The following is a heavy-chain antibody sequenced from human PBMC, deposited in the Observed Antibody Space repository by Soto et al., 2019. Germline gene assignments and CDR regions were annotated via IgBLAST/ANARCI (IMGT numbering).Heavy chain of an antibody. J-gene: IGHJ6*03. Sequence: ASVKVSCKASGYTFTSYDINWVRQATGQGLEWMGWMNPNSGNTGYAQKFQGRVTMTRKTSISTAYMELSSLRSEDTAVYYCARDVEDFDWPYYMDVWGKGTTVTVSS. V-gene: IGHV1-8*01. D-gene: IGHD3-9*01. CDR2: MNPNSGNT. CDR3: ARDVEDFDWPYYMDV. CDR1: GYTFTSYD.